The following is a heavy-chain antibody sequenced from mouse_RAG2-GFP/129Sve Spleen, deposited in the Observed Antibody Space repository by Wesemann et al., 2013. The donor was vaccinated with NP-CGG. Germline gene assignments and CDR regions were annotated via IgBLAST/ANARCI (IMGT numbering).Heavy chain of an antibody. CDR3: ASVITGDYYAMDY. D-gene: IGHD1-1*01. CDR2: ISYSGST. Sequence: GYISYSGSTYYNPSLKSRISITRDTSKNQYYLQLNSVTTEDTATYYCASVITGDYYAMDYWGGSRGNLSHRLL. V-gene: IGHV3-8*02. J-gene: IGHJ4*01.